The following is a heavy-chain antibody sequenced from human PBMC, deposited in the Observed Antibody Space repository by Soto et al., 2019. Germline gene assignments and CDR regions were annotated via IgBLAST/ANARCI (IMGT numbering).Heavy chain of an antibody. J-gene: IGHJ4*02. D-gene: IGHD3-3*01. Sequence: EVQLLESGGGLVQPGGSLRLSCAASGFTFSNYAMSWVRQAPGKGPEWVSGISGGGVDTYYVDSVKGRFIISRDNSRNTLYLQMSTLRADDAAVSKEAAGIGVPLFDSWGQGTLVTVSS. V-gene: IGHV3-23*02. CDR2: ISGGGVDT. CDR3: AAGIGVPLFDS. CDR1: GFTFSNYA.